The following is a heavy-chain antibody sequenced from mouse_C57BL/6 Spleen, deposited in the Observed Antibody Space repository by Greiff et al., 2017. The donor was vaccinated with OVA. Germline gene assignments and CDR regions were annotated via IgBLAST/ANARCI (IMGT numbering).Heavy chain of an antibody. J-gene: IGHJ2*01. CDR2: IDPSDSYT. CDR3: ARRGNYADY. V-gene: IGHV1-69*01. CDR1: GYTFTSYW. D-gene: IGHD2-1*01. Sequence: VQLQQPGAELVMPGASVKLSCKASGYTFTSYWMHWVKQRPGQGLEWIGEIDPSDSYTNYNQKFKGKSTLTVDKSSSTAYMQLSSLTSEDSAVYYCARRGNYADYWGQGTTLTVSS.